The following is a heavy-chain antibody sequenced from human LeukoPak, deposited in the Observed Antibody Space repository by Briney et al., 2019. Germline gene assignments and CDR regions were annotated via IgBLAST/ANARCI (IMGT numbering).Heavy chain of an antibody. J-gene: IGHJ6*03. CDR3: ARGRSIAATPMDV. D-gene: IGHD6-13*01. Sequence: SETLSLTCTVSGGSISSHYWSWIRQPPGKGLEWIGYIYYSGSTNYNPSLKSRFTISVDTSKNQFSLKLSSVTAADTAVYYCARGRSIAATPMDVWGKGTTVTVSS. CDR1: GGSISSHY. V-gene: IGHV4-59*11. CDR2: IYYSGST.